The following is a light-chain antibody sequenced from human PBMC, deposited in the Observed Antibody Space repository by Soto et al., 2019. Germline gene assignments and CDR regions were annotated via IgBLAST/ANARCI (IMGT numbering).Light chain of an antibody. CDR2: DPS. CDR3: HQYDHWPLT. Sequence: EIVLTQSPATLSVSPGERVTLSCRASQSVSNTLAWYQQKPGQAPRLLISDPSTRATGIPARFSGSGSGTEFTLTVSGLQSEDFALYYCHQYDHWPLTFGGGTKVDIK. J-gene: IGKJ4*01. CDR1: QSVSNT. V-gene: IGKV3-15*01.